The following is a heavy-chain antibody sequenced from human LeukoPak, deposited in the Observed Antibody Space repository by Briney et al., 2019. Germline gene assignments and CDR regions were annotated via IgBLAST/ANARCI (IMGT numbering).Heavy chain of an antibody. CDR1: GGSISSGGYY. Sequence: SQTLSLTCTVSGGSISSGGYYWSWIRQHPGKGLEWIGYIYYSGSTYYNPSLKSRVTISVDTSKNQFSLKLSSVTAADTAVYYCARWGEISYAFDIWGQGTMVTVSS. D-gene: IGHD2-2*01. J-gene: IGHJ3*02. V-gene: IGHV4-31*03. CDR3: ARWGEISYAFDI. CDR2: IYYSGST.